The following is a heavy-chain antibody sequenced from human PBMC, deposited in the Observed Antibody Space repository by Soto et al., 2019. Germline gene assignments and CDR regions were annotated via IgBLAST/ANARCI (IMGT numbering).Heavy chain of an antibody. J-gene: IGHJ4*02. CDR1: GGTFSSYA. D-gene: IGHD3-10*02. Sequence: ASVKVSCKASGGTFSSYAISWVRQAPGQGLEWMGGIIPIFGTANYAQKFQGRVTITADESTSTAYMELSSLRSEDTAVYYCARGRTLVGAVRALDLWGQGTQVTVSS. V-gene: IGHV1-69*13. CDR2: IIPIFGTA. CDR3: ARGRTLVGAVRALDL.